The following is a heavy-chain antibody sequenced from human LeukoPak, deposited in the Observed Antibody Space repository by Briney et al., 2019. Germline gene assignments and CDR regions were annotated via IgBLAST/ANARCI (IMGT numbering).Heavy chain of an antibody. CDR2: ISSYGDKT. CDR1: GFTFSNCA. D-gene: IGHD3-22*01. J-gene: IGHJ3*02. Sequence: GGSLRLSCSASGFTFSNCAMHWVRQAPGKGPEYVSVISSYGDKTYYADSAKGRFTISRDNSKNTLYLQMSGLRAEDTAIYYCARSYDSSDDYYGAFDIWGQGTMVTVSS. V-gene: IGHV3-64*04. CDR3: ARSYDSSDDYYGAFDI.